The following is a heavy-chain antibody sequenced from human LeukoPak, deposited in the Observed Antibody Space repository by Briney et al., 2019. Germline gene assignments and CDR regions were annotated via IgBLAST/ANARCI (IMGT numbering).Heavy chain of an antibody. CDR2: IYYSGST. CDR3: ARDPSLEDAFDI. D-gene: IGHD2-2*01. Sequence: SETLSLTCTVSGGSISSGGYYWSWIRQHPGKGLEWIGYIYYSGSTYYNLSLKSRVTISVDTSKNQFSLKLSSVTAADTAVYYCARDPSLEDAFDIWGQGTMVTVSS. V-gene: IGHV4-31*03. J-gene: IGHJ3*02. CDR1: GGSISSGGYY.